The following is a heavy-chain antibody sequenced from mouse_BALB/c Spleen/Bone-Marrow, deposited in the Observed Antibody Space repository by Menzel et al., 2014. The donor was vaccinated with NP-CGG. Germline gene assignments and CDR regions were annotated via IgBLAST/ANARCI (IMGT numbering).Heavy chain of an antibody. CDR2: INPSNGGT. CDR3: TREYGMIGWFAY. Sequence: VQLQQSGAELVKPGASVKLSCKASGYTFTSYYMYWVKQRPGQGLEWIGEINPSNGGTNFNEKFKSKATLTVDKSSSTAYMQLSSLTSEDSAVYYCTREYGMIGWFAYWGQGTLVTVSA. CDR1: GYTFTSYY. V-gene: IGHV1S81*02. J-gene: IGHJ3*01. D-gene: IGHD1-1*01.